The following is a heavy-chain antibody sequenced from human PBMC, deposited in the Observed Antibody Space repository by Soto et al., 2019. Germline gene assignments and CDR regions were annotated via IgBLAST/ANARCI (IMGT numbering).Heavy chain of an antibody. J-gene: IGHJ4*02. V-gene: IGHV1-24*01. CDR2: FDPEDGET. Sequence: ASVKVSCKVSGYTLTELSMHGVRQAPGRGLEWMGGFDPEDGETIYAQKFQGRVTMTEDTSTDTHYMELSSLRSEDTAVYYCARPEYSSVGVSGAFDYWGQGTLVTVSS. CDR3: ARPEYSSVGVSGAFDY. D-gene: IGHD6-6*01. CDR1: GYTLTELS.